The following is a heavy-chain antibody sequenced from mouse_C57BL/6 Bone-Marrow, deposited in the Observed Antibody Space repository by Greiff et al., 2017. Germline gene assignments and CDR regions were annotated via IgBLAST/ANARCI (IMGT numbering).Heavy chain of an antibody. CDR1: GYTFTSYW. V-gene: IGHV1-64*01. CDR2: IHPNSGST. J-gene: IGHJ4*01. Sequence: QVQLQQPGAELVKPGASVKLSCKASGYTFTSYWMPWVKQRPGQGLEWIGMIHPNSGSTNYNEKFKSKATLTVDKSSSTAYMHLSSLTSEDSAVYYCARNWNYYAMDYWGQGTSVTVSS. CDR3: ARNWNYYAMDY. D-gene: IGHD4-1*01.